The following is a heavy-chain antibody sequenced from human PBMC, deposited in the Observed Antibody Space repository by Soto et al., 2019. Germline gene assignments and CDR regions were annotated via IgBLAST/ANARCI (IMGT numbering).Heavy chain of an antibody. CDR1: GGTFSSYA. D-gene: IGHD3-10*01. Sequence: GASVKVSCKASGGTFSSYAISWVRQAPGQGLEWMGGIIPIFGTANYAQKFQGRVTITADESTSTAYMELSSLRSEDTAVYYCARDPHPITMVRGPSVVPYYGMDVWGQGTTVTVSS. CDR3: ARDPHPITMVRGPSVVPYYGMDV. J-gene: IGHJ6*02. V-gene: IGHV1-69*13. CDR2: IIPIFGTA.